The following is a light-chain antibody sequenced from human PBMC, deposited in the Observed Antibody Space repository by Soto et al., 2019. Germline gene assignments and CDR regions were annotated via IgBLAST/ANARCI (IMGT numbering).Light chain of an antibody. CDR1: QSVNNY. J-gene: IGKJ4*01. V-gene: IGKV3-11*01. CDR3: QQRSNWPLT. Sequence: EIVLTQSPVTLSLSPRERATLSCRASQSVNNYLAWYQQKAGQAPRLLIYDASNRATGIPARFSGSGSETDFTLTISSLEPEDFAVYYCQQRSNWPLTFGGGTKVEIK. CDR2: DAS.